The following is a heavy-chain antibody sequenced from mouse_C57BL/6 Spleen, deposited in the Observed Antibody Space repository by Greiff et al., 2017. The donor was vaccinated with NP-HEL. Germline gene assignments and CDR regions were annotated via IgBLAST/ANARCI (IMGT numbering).Heavy chain of an antibody. CDR3: TPYSLYYAMDY. CDR1: GFTFSDAW. D-gene: IGHD2-12*01. Sequence: EVMLVGSGGGLVQPGGSMKLSCAASGFTFSDAWMDWVRQSPEKGLEWVAEIRNKANNHATYYAESVKGRFTISRDDSKSSVYLQMNSLRAEDTGVYYCTPYSLYYAMDYWGQGTSVTVSS. CDR2: IRNKANNHAT. V-gene: IGHV6-6*01. J-gene: IGHJ4*01.